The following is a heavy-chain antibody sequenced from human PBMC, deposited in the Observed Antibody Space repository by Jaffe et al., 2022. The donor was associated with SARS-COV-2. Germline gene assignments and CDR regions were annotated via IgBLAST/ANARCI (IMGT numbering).Heavy chain of an antibody. CDR3: ARVAGRDFQH. V-gene: IGHV3-48*01. J-gene: IGHJ1*01. CDR2: ISSSSSTI. Sequence: EVQLVESGGGLVQPGGSLRLSCAASGFTFSTYAMNWVRQAPGKGLEWVSYISSSSSTIYYADSAKGRFTVSRDNAKNSLYLQMNSLRGEDTALYYCARVAGRDFQHWGQGTQVTVSS. CDR1: GFTFSTYA.